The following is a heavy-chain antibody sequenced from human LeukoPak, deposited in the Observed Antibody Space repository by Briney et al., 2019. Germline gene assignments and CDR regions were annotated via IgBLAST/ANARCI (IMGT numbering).Heavy chain of an antibody. V-gene: IGHV3-48*03. CDR2: IDSSGSTI. CDR1: GFTFSSYE. D-gene: IGHD7-27*01. CDR3: ARPVGTEY. Sequence: GGSLRLSCAASGFTFSSYEMNWVRQAPGKGLEWVSHIDSSGSTIYYADSVKGRFTISRDNAKSSLYLQMNSLRDEDTAVYYCARPVGTEYWGQGTLVTVSS. J-gene: IGHJ4*02.